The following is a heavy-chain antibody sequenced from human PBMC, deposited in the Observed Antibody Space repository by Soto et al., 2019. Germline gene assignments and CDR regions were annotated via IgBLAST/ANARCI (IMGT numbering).Heavy chain of an antibody. CDR3: ARGAGQSGSTGHY. CDR2: IIPIFGTA. CDR1: GGTFSTYP. D-gene: IGHD4-17*01. J-gene: IGHJ4*02. V-gene: IGHV1-69*13. Sequence: SVKVSCKASGGTFSTYPISWLRQAPGQGLEWMGGIIPIFGTANYAQKFQGRVTITADESTSTAYMELSSLRSEDTAVYYCARGAGQSGSTGHYWGQGALVTVSS.